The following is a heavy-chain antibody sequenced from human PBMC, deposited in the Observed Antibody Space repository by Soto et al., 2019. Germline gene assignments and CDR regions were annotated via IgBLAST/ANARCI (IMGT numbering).Heavy chain of an antibody. CDR1: GDTFNNRT. CDR3: ASGKTQMTQDRMGFYYYMDV. Sequence: QVQLVQSGAEVKKPGSSVKISCTASGDTFNNRTVTWVRRAPGQGLEWMGRGIPLLDASNYAEKFQDRATITADKSTNTAYLELSGLKSEDSAIYYCASGKTQMTQDRMGFYYYMDVWGKGTTVTVSS. J-gene: IGHJ6*03. V-gene: IGHV1-69*08. D-gene: IGHD2-15*01. CDR2: GIPLLDAS.